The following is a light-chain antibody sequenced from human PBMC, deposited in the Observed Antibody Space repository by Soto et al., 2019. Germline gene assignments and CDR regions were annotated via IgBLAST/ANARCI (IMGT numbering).Light chain of an antibody. CDR1: QSVSGE. J-gene: IGKJ3*01. CDR3: QQYNNWPPIT. V-gene: IGKV3-15*01. CDR2: AAS. Sequence: EIVMTQSPATLSVSPGERATLSCRASQSVSGELAWYQQKPGQAPRLLSYAASTRATGIPARFSGSGSGTEFTLTISSLQSEDFAVYYCQQYNNWPPITFGPGTKVDIK.